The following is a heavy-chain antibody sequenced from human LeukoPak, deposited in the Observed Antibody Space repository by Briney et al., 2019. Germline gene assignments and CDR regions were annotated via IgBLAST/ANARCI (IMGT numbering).Heavy chain of an antibody. V-gene: IGHV3-23*01. Sequence: GGSLRPSCAASGFTFTNFAMSWVRQAPGKGLEWVSAITGSASSTYYADSVKGRFTISRDNSKNTVYLQMNSLRAEDTAVYYCAKDRRYYDSSGIFSWLDYWGQGTLVTVSS. CDR3: AKDRRYYDSSGIFSWLDY. CDR1: GFTFTNFA. J-gene: IGHJ4*02. D-gene: IGHD3-22*01. CDR2: ITGSASST.